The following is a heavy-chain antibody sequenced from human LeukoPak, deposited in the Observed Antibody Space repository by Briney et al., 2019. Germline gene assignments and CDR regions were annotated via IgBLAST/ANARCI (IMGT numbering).Heavy chain of an antibody. CDR2: IYYSGST. D-gene: IGHD2-15*01. J-gene: IGHJ3*02. CDR3: ARALRMYCSGGSCYTEPVAFDI. V-gene: IGHV4-31*03. Sequence: PSETLSLTCTVSGGSISSGGYYWSWIRQHPGKGLEWIGYIYYSGSTYYNASLKSRVTISVDTSKNQFSLKLSSVTAADTAVYYCARALRMYCSGGSCYTEPVAFDIWGQGTMVTVSS. CDR1: GGSISSGGYY.